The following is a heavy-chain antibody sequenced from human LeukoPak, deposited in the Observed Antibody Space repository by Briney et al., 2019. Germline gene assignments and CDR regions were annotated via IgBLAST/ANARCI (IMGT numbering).Heavy chain of an antibody. CDR1: GGTFSSYA. V-gene: IGHV1-69*05. D-gene: IGHD2-2*01. J-gene: IGHJ5*02. CDR2: IIPIFGTA. CDR3: AREGEAYCSSTSCYSRFYWFDP. Sequence: SVKVSCKASGGTFSSYAISWVRQAPGQGLEWMGGIIPIFGTANYAQKFQGRVTITTDESTSTAYMELSSLRSEDTAVYYCAREGEAYCSSTSCYSRFYWFDPWGQGTLVTVSS.